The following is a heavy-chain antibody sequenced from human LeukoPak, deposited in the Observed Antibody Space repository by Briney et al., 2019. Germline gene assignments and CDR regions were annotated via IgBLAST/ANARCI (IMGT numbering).Heavy chain of an antibody. D-gene: IGHD2-15*01. Sequence: PGGSLRLSCAASGFTFSSYSMNWVRQASGKGLEWVSSISSSSSYIYYADSVKGRFTISRDNAKNSLYLQMNSLRAEDTAVYYCARVRTLGGQKYFQHWGQGTLVTVSS. J-gene: IGHJ1*01. V-gene: IGHV3-21*01. CDR3: ARVRTLGGQKYFQH. CDR1: GFTFSSYS. CDR2: ISSSSSYI.